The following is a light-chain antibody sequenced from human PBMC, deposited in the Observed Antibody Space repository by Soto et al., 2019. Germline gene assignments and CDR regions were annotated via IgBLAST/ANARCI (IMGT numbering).Light chain of an antibody. J-gene: IGKJ4*01. CDR1: QSLTNNY. V-gene: IGKV3-20*01. CDR3: QQYGSSLPVI. Sequence: EIVLTQSPGTLSLSPGERATLSCRASQSLTNNYLAWYQQKPGQAPRLLIYAASSRATGIPDRFSGSGSETNFTLTIRRLEPKDFAVYYCQQYGSSLPVIFGGGTRVDIK. CDR2: AAS.